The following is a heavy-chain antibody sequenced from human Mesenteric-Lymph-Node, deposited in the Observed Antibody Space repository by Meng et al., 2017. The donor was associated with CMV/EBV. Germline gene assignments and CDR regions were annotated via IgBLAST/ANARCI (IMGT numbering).Heavy chain of an antibody. J-gene: IGHJ4*02. CDR1: GFTFSTYT. V-gene: IGHV3-23*01. Sequence: GGSLRLSCAASGFTFSTYTMSWVRQAPGKGLEWVSAISGSGGGTYYADSVKGRFTISRDNSKNTLYLQMNSLRAEDTAAYYCAKGLGSGWYTSDWPGDYWGQGTLVTVSS. CDR2: ISGSGGGT. CDR3: AKGLGSGWYTSDWPGDY. D-gene: IGHD6-19*01.